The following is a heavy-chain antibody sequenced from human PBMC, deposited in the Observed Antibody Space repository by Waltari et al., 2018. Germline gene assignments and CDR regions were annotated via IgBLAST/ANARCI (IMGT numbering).Heavy chain of an antibody. Sequence: EVQLVGSGGGLIQPGGSLRLPCGVLGFTFNNNYMSWVRQAPGKGLEWVSVIYSGGSTYYADSVKGRFTISRDSSENTVYLQMSSLRAEDTALYYCARLDFWTGSYYWGQGTLVTVSS. D-gene: IGHD3-3*01. J-gene: IGHJ4*02. V-gene: IGHV3-53*01. CDR2: IYSGGST. CDR1: GFTFNNNY. CDR3: ARLDFWTGSYY.